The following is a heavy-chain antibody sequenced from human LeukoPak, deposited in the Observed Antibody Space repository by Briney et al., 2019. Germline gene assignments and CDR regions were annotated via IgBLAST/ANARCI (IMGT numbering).Heavy chain of an antibody. Sequence: GGPLRLSCAAPGFTFSGHWMSWVRQAPGKGLEWVANINQGGSDKYYVDSVKGRFTISRDNANNLLYLQMNSLRGEDTAVYYCTRDRSRAEDDWGQGTLVTVSS. CDR3: TRDRSRAEDD. D-gene: IGHD1-14*01. V-gene: IGHV3-7*01. CDR1: GFTFSGHW. CDR2: INQGGSDK. J-gene: IGHJ4*02.